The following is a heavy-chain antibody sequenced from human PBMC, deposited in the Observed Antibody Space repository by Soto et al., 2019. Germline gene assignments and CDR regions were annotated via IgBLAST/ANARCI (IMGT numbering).Heavy chain of an antibody. CDR2: INHLGSI. D-gene: IGHD3-16*01. CDR3: ARGGISHWAYFYYMDV. V-gene: IGHV4-34*01. CDR1: GSSLIDSF. J-gene: IGHJ6*03. Sequence: SETIPLTCVVSGSSLIDSFWSWIRQPPGMALEWIGEINHLGSINYNPSLKSRVTMSVDTSKNQFSLTLNSVTAADTATYYCARGGISHWAYFYYMDVWDRGTTVTVSS.